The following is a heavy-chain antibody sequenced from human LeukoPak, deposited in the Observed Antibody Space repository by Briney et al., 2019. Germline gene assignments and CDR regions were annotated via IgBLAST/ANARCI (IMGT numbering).Heavy chain of an antibody. V-gene: IGHV3-21*01. D-gene: IGHD3-9*01. CDR1: GFTFSSYS. CDR3: ARDRYFDWGVWFDP. CDR2: ISSSSSYI. Sequence: PGGSLRLSCAASGFTFSSYSMNWVRQAPGKGLEWVSSISSSSSYIYYADSVKGRFTISRDNAKNSLYLQMNSLRAVDTAVYYCARDRYFDWGVWFDPWGQGTLVTVSS. J-gene: IGHJ5*02.